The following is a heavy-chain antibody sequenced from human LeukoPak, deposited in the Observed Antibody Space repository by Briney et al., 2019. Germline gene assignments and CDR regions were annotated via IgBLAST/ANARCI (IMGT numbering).Heavy chain of an antibody. J-gene: IGHJ6*02. D-gene: IGHD2-2*01. CDR2: IYYSGST. CDR3: AREAQLLKSGMNA. Sequence: SYTLSLTCAVSVGSMSSCYSSCLRQPPVERLAWVGYIYYSGSTNYNTSLTSRVAISVDTSKDQFCLKLSSVTAADTAVYCCAREAQLLKSGMNAWGQGITVTDSS. CDR1: VGSMSSCY. V-gene: IGHV4-59*01.